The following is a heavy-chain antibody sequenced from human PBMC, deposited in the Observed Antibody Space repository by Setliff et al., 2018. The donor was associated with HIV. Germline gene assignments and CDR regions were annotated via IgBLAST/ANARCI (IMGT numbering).Heavy chain of an antibody. J-gene: IGHJ4*02. CDR3: GRGPHIVGAPWAVIDY. V-gene: IGHV4-34*01. Sequence: ETLSLTCAVYGVSFSGYSWSWIRQPPGKGLEWIGEIFHNGTINCNPSLKSRVALSIDTFKSQISLNMTSLTTADTAIYYCGRGPHIVGAPWAVIDYWAQGKPVTISS. CDR1: GVSFSGYS. D-gene: IGHD1-26*01. CDR2: IFHNGTI.